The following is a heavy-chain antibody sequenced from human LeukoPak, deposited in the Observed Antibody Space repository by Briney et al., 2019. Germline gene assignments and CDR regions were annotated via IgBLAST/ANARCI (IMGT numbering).Heavy chain of an antibody. CDR3: ARDRPAIAAAGLFDY. CDR1: GYTFTSYG. J-gene: IGHJ4*02. D-gene: IGHD6-13*01. Sequence: ASVKVSCKASGYTFTSYGISWVRQAPGQGLEWMGWISAYNGNTNYAQKLQGRVTMTTDTSTSTAYMELRSLRSGDTAVYYCARDRPAIAAAGLFDYWGQGTLVTVSS. V-gene: IGHV1-18*01. CDR2: ISAYNGNT.